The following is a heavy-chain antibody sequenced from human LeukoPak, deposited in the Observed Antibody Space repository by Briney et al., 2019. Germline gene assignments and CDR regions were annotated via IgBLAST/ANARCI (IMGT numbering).Heavy chain of an antibody. J-gene: IGHJ4*02. Sequence: GGYLRLSCAASGFTVSSNYMNWVRQAPGKGLEWVSVIYSGGSTYYADSVKGRFTISRDNSRNTLYLQMNSLRAEDTAVYYCARALVGASFDYWGQGTLVTVSS. CDR1: GFTVSSNY. D-gene: IGHD1-26*01. CDR3: ARALVGASFDY. V-gene: IGHV3-53*01. CDR2: IYSGGST.